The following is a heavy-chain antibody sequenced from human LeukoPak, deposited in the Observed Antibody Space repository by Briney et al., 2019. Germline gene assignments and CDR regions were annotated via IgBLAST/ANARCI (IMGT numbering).Heavy chain of an antibody. CDR1: GFTFSTYA. D-gene: IGHD1-26*01. Sequence: QPGGSLRLSCAASGFTFSTYAISWVRQAPGEGLEWVSTITGGGGGTYYADSVKGRFTISRDNSKHTVYREMNSLRAEDTAVYYCARRLLVGTTVRPYFDYWGQGTLVTVSS. J-gene: IGHJ4*02. V-gene: IGHV3-23*01. CDR3: ARRLLVGTTVRPYFDY. CDR2: ITGGGGGT.